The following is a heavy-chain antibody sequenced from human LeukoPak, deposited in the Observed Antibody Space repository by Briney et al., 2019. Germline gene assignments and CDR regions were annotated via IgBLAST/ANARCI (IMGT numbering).Heavy chain of an antibody. Sequence: SETLSLTCTVSGYSISSGYYWGWIRQPPGKGLEWIGSIYHSGSTYYNPSLKSRVTISVDTSKNQFSLKLSSVTAADTAVYYCARDPSITMVRGVIVSFDYWGQGTLVTVSS. J-gene: IGHJ4*02. D-gene: IGHD3-10*01. V-gene: IGHV4-38-2*02. CDR3: ARDPSITMVRGVIVSFDY. CDR2: IYHSGST. CDR1: GYSISSGYY.